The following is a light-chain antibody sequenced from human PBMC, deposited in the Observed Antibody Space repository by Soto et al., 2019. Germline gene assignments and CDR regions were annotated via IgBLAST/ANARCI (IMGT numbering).Light chain of an antibody. V-gene: IGKV3-15*01. Sequence: EIVMTQSPATLSVSPGERATVSCRASQSVSSNLAWYQQKPGQAPRLLIYGASTRATGIPARFSGSGSGTEFTLTIGSLQSEDYYCQQYNNWPRTFGQGTKLEIK. CDR1: QSVSSN. CDR2: GAS. CDR3: QQYNNWPRT. J-gene: IGKJ2*01.